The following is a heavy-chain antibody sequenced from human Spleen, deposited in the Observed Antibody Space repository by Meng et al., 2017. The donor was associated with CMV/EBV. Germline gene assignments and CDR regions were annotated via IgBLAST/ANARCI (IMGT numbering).Heavy chain of an antibody. J-gene: IGHJ4*02. D-gene: IGHD2-2*01. CDR3: ARDFKAHCSGSTCQGYLDL. Sequence: ASVKVSCKASGYTFSNHGISWVRQAPGQGLEWMAWISGNKGDSNYAWKLQGRVTVTTDTSTNTAYMELRNLRSDDTAVYYCARDFKAHCSGSTCQGYLDLWGQGTLVTVSS. CDR1: GYTFSNHG. CDR2: ISGNKGDS. V-gene: IGHV1-18*01.